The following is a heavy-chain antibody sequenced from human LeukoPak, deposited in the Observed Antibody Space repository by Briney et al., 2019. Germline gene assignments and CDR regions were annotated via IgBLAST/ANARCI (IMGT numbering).Heavy chain of an antibody. CDR2: MNPNSGNT. CDR3: ARDRGYYYGMDV. CDR1: GYTFTSYD. V-gene: IGHV1-8*01. J-gene: IGHJ6*02. Sequence: GASVKVSCKASGYTFTSYDINWVRQATGQGLEWMGWMNPNSGNTGYAQKSQGRVTMTRNTSISTAYMELSSLRSEDTAVYYCARDRGYYYGMDVWGQGTTVTVSS.